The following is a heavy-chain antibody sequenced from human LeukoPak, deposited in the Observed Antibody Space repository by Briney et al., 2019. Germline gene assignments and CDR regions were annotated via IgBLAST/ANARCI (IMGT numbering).Heavy chain of an antibody. Sequence: SETLSLTCTVSGGSISSYYWSWIRQPPGKGLGWIGYIYYSGSTNYNPSLKSRVTISVDTSKNQFSLKLSSVTAADTAVYYCARADYVDAFDIWGQGTMVTVSS. CDR3: ARADYVDAFDI. V-gene: IGHV4-59*08. CDR2: IYYSGST. D-gene: IGHD4-17*01. CDR1: GGSISSYY. J-gene: IGHJ3*02.